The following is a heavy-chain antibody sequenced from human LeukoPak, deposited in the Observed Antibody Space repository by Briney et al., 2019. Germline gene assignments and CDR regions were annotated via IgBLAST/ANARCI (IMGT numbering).Heavy chain of an antibody. CDR3: AKTTGYFYFDSGTYPDH. V-gene: IGHV3-23*01. Sequence: GGSLRLSCAASGLTFSRFAMTWLRQAPGNGLEWVSTITASGSSTYYTDSVKGRFTISRDNSKNTLYLQMNSLRADDTAVYYCAKTTGYFYFDSGTYPDHWGQGTLVTVSS. D-gene: IGHD3-10*01. CDR1: GLTFSRFA. CDR2: ITASGSST. J-gene: IGHJ4*02.